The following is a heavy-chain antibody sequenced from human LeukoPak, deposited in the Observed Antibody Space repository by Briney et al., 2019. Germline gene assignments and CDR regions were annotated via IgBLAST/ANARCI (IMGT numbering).Heavy chain of an antibody. J-gene: IGHJ4*02. V-gene: IGHV3-48*02. Sequence: PGGSLRLSCAASAFAFSTYNMNWVRQAPGKGLEWVSYISTGSSTTYYADSVKGRFTISRDNVENSLYLQMNSLRDEDTAVYYCARVAAGYSVNYFDYWGQGTLVTVSS. D-gene: IGHD4-23*01. CDR2: ISTGSSTT. CDR1: AFAFSTYN. CDR3: ARVAAGYSVNYFDY.